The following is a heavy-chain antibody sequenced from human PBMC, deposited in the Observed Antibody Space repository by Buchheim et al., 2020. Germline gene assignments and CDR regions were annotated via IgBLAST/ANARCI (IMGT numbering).Heavy chain of an antibody. CDR2: IYYSGST. D-gene: IGHD1-1*01. J-gene: IGHJ6*02. CDR1: GGSISSSSYY. V-gene: IGHV4-39*01. CDR3: ERGALDYYYYYGMDV. Sequence: QVQLQESGPGLVKPSETLSLTCTVSGGSISSSSYYWGWIRQPPGKGLEWIGSIYYSGSTYYNPSLKSRVTISVDTSKNKFSLKLSSVTAADTAVYYCERGALDYYYYYGMDVWGQGTT.